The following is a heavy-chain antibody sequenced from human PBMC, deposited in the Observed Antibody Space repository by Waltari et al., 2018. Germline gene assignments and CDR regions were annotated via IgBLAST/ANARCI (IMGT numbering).Heavy chain of an antibody. CDR2: ISYDGSNK. CDR1: GLTFSSYA. Sequence: QVQLVESGGGVVQPGRSLRLSCAASGLTFSSYALHWVRPAPGKGLEWVAVISYDGSNKYYADSVKGRFTISRDNSKNTLYLQMNSLRAEDTAVYYCARDPGATSGRYFDLWGRGTLVTVSS. CDR3: ARDPGATSGRYFDL. J-gene: IGHJ2*01. V-gene: IGHV3-30*04. D-gene: IGHD1-26*01.